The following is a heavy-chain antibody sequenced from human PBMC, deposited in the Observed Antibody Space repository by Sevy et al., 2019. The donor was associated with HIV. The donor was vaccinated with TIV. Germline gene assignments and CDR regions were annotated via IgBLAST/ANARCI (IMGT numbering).Heavy chain of an antibody. CDR1: GGSISSSSYY. V-gene: IGHV4-39*01. J-gene: IGHJ5*02. Sequence: SETLSLTCTVSGGSISSSSYYWGWIRQPPGKGLEWIGSFYYSGSTYYNPSLKSRVTISVDTSKNQFSLKLSSVTAADTAVYYCARGPSGSWYGGDWFDPWGQGTLVTVSS. CDR3: ARGPSGSWYGGDWFDP. D-gene: IGHD6-13*01. CDR2: FYYSGST.